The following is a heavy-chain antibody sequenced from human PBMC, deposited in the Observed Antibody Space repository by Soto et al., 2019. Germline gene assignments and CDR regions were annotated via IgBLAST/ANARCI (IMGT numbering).Heavy chain of an antibody. CDR3: ARQRRYYYDSSGYPDY. V-gene: IGHV4-39*01. Sequence: QLQLQESGSGLVKPSETLSLTCTVSGGSVSNTSYYWGWIRQPPGKGLEWIGSVYYSGSTFYNPSLKSRVTVSVDTSKNQFFLKLTSVTAADTAVYYCARQRRYYYDSSGYPDYWGQGTLVTVSS. D-gene: IGHD3-22*01. CDR1: GGSVSNTSYY. J-gene: IGHJ4*02. CDR2: VYYSGST.